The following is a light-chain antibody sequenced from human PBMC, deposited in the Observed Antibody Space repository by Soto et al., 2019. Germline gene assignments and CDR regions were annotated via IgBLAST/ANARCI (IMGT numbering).Light chain of an antibody. V-gene: IGKV3-15*01. Sequence: EIVLTQSPGTLSLSPGERATLSCRASQSVSSSYLAWYQQKPGQAPRLLIYGASTRATGIPAGFSGSGSGTEFTLTISSLQSEAFGVYYCQQYNNWPLTFGGGTKVDIK. CDR1: QSVSSSY. CDR2: GAS. CDR3: QQYNNWPLT. J-gene: IGKJ4*01.